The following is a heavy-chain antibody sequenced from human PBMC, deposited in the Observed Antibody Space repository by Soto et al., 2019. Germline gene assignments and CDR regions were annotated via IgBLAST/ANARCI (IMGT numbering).Heavy chain of an antibody. J-gene: IGHJ4*02. Sequence: EVQLLESGGGLVQPGGSLNVACAASGFTFSTYAMSWVRQAPRKGLEWVSAISGNGGDYTYYADSVKGRFTISRDNSKNTLYLQMNSLRAEDTAVYYCVPLCRYCSTTTPSWGQGTLVTVSS. CDR1: GFTFSTYA. CDR3: VPLCRYCSTTTPS. D-gene: IGHD2-2*01. V-gene: IGHV3-23*01. CDR2: ISGNGGDYT.